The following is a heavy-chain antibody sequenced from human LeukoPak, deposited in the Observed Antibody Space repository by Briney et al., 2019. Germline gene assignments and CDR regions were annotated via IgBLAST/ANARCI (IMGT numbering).Heavy chain of an antibody. D-gene: IGHD2-2*01. CDR2: ISYDGSNK. CDR1: GFTFSSYA. J-gene: IGHJ3*02. V-gene: IGHV3-30-3*01. Sequence: AGRSLRLSCAASGFTFSSYAMHWVRQAPGKGLEWVAVISYDGSNKYYADSVKGRFTISRDNSKNTLYLQMNSLRAEDTAVYYCAKVEGYCSSTSCYDAFDIWGQGTMVTVSS. CDR3: AKVEGYCSSTSCYDAFDI.